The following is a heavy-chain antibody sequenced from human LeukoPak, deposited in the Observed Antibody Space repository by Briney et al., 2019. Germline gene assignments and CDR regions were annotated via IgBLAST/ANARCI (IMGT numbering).Heavy chain of an antibody. V-gene: IGHV4-39*01. D-gene: IGHD3-10*01. J-gene: IGHJ6*03. CDR3: ARHYYYGSGSYTYYYYYMDV. CDR1: DGSISSSSYY. Sequence: SETLSLTCTVSDGSISSSSYYWGWIRQPPGKGLEWIGSIYYSGSTYYNPSLKSRVTISVDTSKNQFSLKLSSVTAADTAVYYCARHYYYGSGSYTYYYYYMDVWGKGTTVTISS. CDR2: IYYSGST.